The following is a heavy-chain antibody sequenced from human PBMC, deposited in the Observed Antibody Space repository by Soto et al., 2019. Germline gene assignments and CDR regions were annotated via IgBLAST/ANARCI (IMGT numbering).Heavy chain of an antibody. CDR1: DVSITRPY. Sequence: PSETLSLTCDVPDVSITRPYWNWIRQSPGMGLEWIGSTYFRGSDCYNPSLNSRVTISLDTSKDQLSLTLSAVTAADSAVYYCARDLRSRVWFDPWGPGILVTVSS. J-gene: IGHJ5*02. CDR2: TYFRGSD. CDR3: ARDLRSRVWFDP. V-gene: IGHV4-59*11.